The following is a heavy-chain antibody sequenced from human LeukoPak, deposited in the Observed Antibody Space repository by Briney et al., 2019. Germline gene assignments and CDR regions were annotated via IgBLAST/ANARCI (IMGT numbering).Heavy chain of an antibody. CDR1: GFTFSDYY. D-gene: IGHD1-1*01. Sequence: GRSLRLSCAASGFTFSDYYMSWIRQAPGKGLEWVSYISSSGSTIYYADSVKGRFTISRDNAKNSLYLQMNSLRAEDTAVYYCARRNGRLDYYYMDVWGKGTTVTVSS. J-gene: IGHJ6*03. CDR3: ARRNGRLDYYYMDV. V-gene: IGHV3-11*04. CDR2: ISSSGSTI.